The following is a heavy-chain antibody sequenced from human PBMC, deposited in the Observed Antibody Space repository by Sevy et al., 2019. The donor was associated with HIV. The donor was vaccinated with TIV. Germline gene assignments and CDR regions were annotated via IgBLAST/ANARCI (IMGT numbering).Heavy chain of an antibody. CDR3: AQDQEVTGWYSEFFHH. V-gene: IGHV3-23*01. CDR1: GFTFDNYA. J-gene: IGHJ1*01. CDR2: ISGSGEST. D-gene: IGHD6-19*01. Sequence: GESLKISCAASGFTFDNYAMNWVRQAPGKGLEWVSGISGSGESTYYADSVKGRFIISRDSSKNTVYLQMNSLRAEDTAIYYCAQDQEVTGWYSEFFHHWGQGTLVTVSS.